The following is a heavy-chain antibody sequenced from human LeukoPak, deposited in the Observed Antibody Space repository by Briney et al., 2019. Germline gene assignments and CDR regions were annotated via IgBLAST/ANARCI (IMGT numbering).Heavy chain of an antibody. D-gene: IGHD4-11*01. V-gene: IGHV3-23*01. CDR1: GFTFSSYA. J-gene: IGHJ4*02. Sequence: GGSLRLSCAASGFTFSSYAMNWVRQAPGKGLEWVSTISGSAGSTYYADSVKGRFTISRDNSKNTLYLQMNSLRAEDTAVYYCAKDDYSNYRPFDYWGQGTLVTVSS. CDR3: AKDDYSNYRPFDY. CDR2: ISGSAGST.